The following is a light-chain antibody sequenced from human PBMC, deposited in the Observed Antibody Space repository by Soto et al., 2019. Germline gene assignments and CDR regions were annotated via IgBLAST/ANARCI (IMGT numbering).Light chain of an antibody. V-gene: IGLV1-51*01. CDR3: GTWYSSLSAHV. Sequence: QSVLTQPPSVSAAPGQKVTISCSGSSSNIGNNYVSWYQQLPGTAPKLLIYDNNKRPSGIPDRFSGSKSGTSATLGITGLQTGDEADYYCGTWYSSLSAHVFGTGTKVTVL. CDR2: DNN. J-gene: IGLJ1*01. CDR1: SSNIGNNY.